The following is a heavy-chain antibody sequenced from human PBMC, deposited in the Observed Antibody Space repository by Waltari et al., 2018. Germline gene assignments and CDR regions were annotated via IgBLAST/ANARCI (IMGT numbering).Heavy chain of an antibody. CDR1: GFSVGDFA. CDR3: ARGEYSSAY. D-gene: IGHD3-22*01. CDR2: SRSKTYGETA. J-gene: IGHJ4*02. V-gene: IGHV3-49*03. Sequence: EVQLVESGGGLAQPGRSLRLSCSVSGFSVGDFAISWFRQAPGKGLEWVGCSRSKTYGETAQYAASVKGRFSISRYDPKNIAHLQMNSLKTEDTAVYYCARGEYSSAYWGQGTRVTVSS.